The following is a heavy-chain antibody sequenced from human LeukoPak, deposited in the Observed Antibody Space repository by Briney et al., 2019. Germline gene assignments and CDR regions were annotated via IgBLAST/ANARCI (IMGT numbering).Heavy chain of an antibody. J-gene: IGHJ4*02. V-gene: IGHV4-34*01. CDR1: GGSFSGYY. CDR3: ASLSSGWYGDFDY. Sequence: SETLSLTCAVYGGSFSGYYWSWIRQPPGKGLEWIGEINHSGSTNYNPSLKSRVTISVDTSKNQFSLKLGSVTAADTAVYYCASLSSGWYGDFDYWGQGTLVTVSS. D-gene: IGHD6-19*01. CDR2: INHSGST.